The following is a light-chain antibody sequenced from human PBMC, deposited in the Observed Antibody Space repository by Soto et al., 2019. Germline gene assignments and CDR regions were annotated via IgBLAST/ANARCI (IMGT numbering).Light chain of an antibody. J-gene: IGKJ2*01. CDR2: GAS. V-gene: IGKV3-15*01. CDR1: QIVNSN. CDR3: QQYNNWPPYT. Sequence: EIVMTQSPATLSVSPGERATLSFRASQIVNSNLAWYQQKPGQAPRLLIYGASTRATGIPARFSGSGSGTEFTLTISSLQSEDFAVYYCQQYNNWPPYTFGQGTKLEIK.